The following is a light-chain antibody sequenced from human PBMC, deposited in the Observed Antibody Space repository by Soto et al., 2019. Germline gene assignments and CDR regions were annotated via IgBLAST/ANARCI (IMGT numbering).Light chain of an antibody. CDR1: QSVSNNY. CDR3: QQYYSYPTWT. Sequence: DIVLTQSPGTLSLSPRERATLSCRASQSVSNNYLAWYQQKPGQAPRLLIHGASSRAAGIPDRFSGSGSGTDFTLTISCLQSEDFATYYCQQYYSYPTWTFGQGTKVDIK. J-gene: IGKJ1*01. V-gene: IGKV3-20*01. CDR2: GAS.